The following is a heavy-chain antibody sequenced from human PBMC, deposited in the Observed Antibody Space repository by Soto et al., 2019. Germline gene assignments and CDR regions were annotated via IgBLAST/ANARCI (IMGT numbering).Heavy chain of an antibody. Sequence: QGQLMESGGGVVLPGRSLRLSCAASGLPFSGYAFHWVRQAPGKGLEWVASIAHHGSERFYADSVKGRFTISRDDSKNMLYLEKNSLGPANTEVYHGVKVGYGVSLGRGLDPWGQGTLVTVSS. V-gene: IGHV3-30-3*02. J-gene: IGHJ5*02. CDR3: VKVGYGVSLGRGLDP. D-gene: IGHD3-16*01. CDR1: GLPFSGYA. CDR2: IAHHGSER.